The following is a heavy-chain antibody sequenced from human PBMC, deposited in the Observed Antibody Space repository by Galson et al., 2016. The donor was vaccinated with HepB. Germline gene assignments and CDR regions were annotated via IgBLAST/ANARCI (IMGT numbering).Heavy chain of an antibody. CDR1: GFTFNTSA. Sequence: SLRLSCAASGFTFNTSAMTWVRQSPGKGLEWVSTISGDGITTYYADSVKGRFTISRDISKNTLYLQLDSLRADDTALYYCAKSWGKYTGSSNWLFFDSWGQGTLVTVSS. J-gene: IGHJ4*02. CDR3: AKSWGKYTGSSNWLFFDS. CDR2: ISGDGITT. V-gene: IGHV3-23*01. D-gene: IGHD3-16*01.